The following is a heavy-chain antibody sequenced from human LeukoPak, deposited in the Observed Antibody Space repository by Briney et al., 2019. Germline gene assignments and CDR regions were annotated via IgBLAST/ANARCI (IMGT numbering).Heavy chain of an antibody. CDR3: ARDSKVEVGRFLDY. D-gene: IGHD3-3*01. V-gene: IGHV3-30*04. CDR2: ISSGGTPQ. J-gene: IGHJ4*02. Sequence: GGSLRLSCAASGFTFSDYAMHWVRQAPGKGPEWVAVISSGGTPQYYADSVKGRSTISRDNAKNSLYLQMNSLRAEDTAVYYCARDSKVEVGRFLDYWGQGTLVTVSS. CDR1: GFTFSDYA.